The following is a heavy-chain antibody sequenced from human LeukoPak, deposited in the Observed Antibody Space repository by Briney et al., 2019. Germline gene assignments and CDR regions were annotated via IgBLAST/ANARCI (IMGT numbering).Heavy chain of an antibody. Sequence: ASVKVSCKASGYTFTGYYIHWVRQAPGQGLEGMGWINPNSGGTNYAQKFQGRVTMTKDTSISTAYMELRRLRSDDTAVYYCASINCNNGVCYNFDYWGQGTLVTVSS. CDR1: GYTFTGYY. V-gene: IGHV1-2*02. CDR3: ASINCNNGVCYNFDY. D-gene: IGHD2-8*01. CDR2: INPNSGGT. J-gene: IGHJ4*02.